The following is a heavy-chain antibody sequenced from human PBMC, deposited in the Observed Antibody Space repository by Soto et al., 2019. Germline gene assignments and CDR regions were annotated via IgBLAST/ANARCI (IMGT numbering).Heavy chain of an antibody. CDR3: ARDWYRWGSYEHRNNWFDT. Sequence: SVKVSCKGSGGTFSSYAISWVRQAPGQGLEWMGGSIPIFGTANYAQKFQGRVTITADESTSTAYMELSSLRSEDTAVYYCARDWYRWGSYEHRNNWFDTWGQGTLVTVSS. V-gene: IGHV1-69*13. CDR1: GGTFSSYA. CDR2: SIPIFGTA. D-gene: IGHD3-16*01. J-gene: IGHJ5*02.